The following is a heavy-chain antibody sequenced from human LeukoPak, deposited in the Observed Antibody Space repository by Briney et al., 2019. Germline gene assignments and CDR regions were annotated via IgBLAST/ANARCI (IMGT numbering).Heavy chain of an antibody. CDR2: IIPILGIA. V-gene: IGHV1-69*04. CDR3: ARVVGGSGSYYLFDY. D-gene: IGHD3-10*01. CDR1: GGTFSIYA. Sequence: AASVKVSCKASGGTFSIYAISWVRQAPGQGLEWMGRIIPILGIANYAQKFQGRVTITADKSTSTAYMELSSLRSEDTAVYYCARVVGGSGSYYLFDYWGQGTLVTVSS. J-gene: IGHJ4*02.